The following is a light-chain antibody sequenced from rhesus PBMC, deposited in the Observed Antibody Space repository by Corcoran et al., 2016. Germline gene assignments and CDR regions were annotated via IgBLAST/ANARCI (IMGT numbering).Light chain of an antibody. CDR2: EVS. CDR1: SSDIGYYNY. Sequence: QAALTQPRSVSGSHGQSVTISYTGTSSDIGYYNYVSWYQQHPDTAPKLMISEVSKRPSGVSDRFSGSKSGNTASLTISGLQAEDESGYHRSSFSGKDIYIFGAGTRRTVI. CDR3: SSFSGKDIYI. J-gene: IGLJ1*01. V-gene: IGLV2-32*02.